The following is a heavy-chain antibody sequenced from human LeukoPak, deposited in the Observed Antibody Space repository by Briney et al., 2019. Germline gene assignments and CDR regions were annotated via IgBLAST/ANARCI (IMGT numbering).Heavy chain of an antibody. V-gene: IGHV4-31*03. CDR3: ERAPRETYDSSGYYHDY. D-gene: IGHD3-22*01. Sequence: SETLSLTCTVSGGSISSGGYYWSWIRQHPGKGLEWIGYIYYSGSAYYNPSLKTRVTISLATSKNPFSLKLRSVTGADTAVYHCERAPRETYDSSGYYHDYWGQGTLVPVSS. CDR1: GGSISSGGYY. CDR2: IYYSGSA. J-gene: IGHJ4*02.